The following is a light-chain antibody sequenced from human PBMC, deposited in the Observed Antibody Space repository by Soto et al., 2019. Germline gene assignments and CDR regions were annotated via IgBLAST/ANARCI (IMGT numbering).Light chain of an antibody. CDR1: QSVSSY. CDR2: VAS. V-gene: IGKV3-11*01. Sequence: EIVLTQSPATLSLSPGERATLSYRASQSVSSYFAWYQQKPGQAPRLLIYVASNRATGIPARFSGSGFGTDFTLTISSLEPEDFAVYYCQQRSNWPLTFGQGTKVDIK. CDR3: QQRSNWPLT. J-gene: IGKJ1*01.